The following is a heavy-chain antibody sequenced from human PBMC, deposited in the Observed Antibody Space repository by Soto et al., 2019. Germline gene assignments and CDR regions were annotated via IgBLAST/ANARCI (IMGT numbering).Heavy chain of an antibody. CDR2: TSGSGRSP. D-gene: IGHD2-2*01. Sequence: GFKRLSSAASGFNFDNYAMGWVRQAPGKGLEWVSSTSGSGRSPSYADSVQGRFTISRDNSRNTLSLQMNSLRAEDTATYYCAKARCSSNSCYGLDYWGHRSLVTGSS. CDR3: AKARCSSNSCYGLDY. J-gene: IGHJ4*01. CDR1: GFNFDNYA. V-gene: IGHV3-23*01.